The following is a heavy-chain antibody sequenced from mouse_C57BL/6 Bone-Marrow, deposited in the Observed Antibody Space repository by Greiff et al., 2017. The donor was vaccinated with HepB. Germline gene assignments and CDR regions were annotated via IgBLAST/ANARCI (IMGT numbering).Heavy chain of an antibody. CDR3: ARRHYYGSSYYYAMDY. J-gene: IGHJ4*01. Sequence: QVQLKQSGAELARPGASVKLSCKASGYTFTSYGISWVKQRTGQGLEWIGEIYPRSGNTYYNEKFKGKATLTADKSSSTVYMELRSLTSEDSAVYFCARRHYYGSSYYYAMDYWGQGTSVTVSS. CDR1: GYTFTSYG. CDR2: IYPRSGNT. D-gene: IGHD1-1*01. V-gene: IGHV1-81*01.